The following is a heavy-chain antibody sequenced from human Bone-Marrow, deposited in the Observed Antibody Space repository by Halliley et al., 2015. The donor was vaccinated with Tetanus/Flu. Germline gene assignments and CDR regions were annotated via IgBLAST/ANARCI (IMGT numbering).Heavy chain of an antibody. D-gene: IGHD3-22*01. J-gene: IGHJ6*02. CDR2: INLSGRT. V-gene: IGHV4-34*01. Sequence: GLVKPSETLSLTCAVYGGSFSGYYWTWIRQPPGKGLEWIGEINLSGRTNYNPSLKSRVTISLDTSKNQFSLRLSSVTAADTAVYYCARTVKGVITIYYYYNMDVWGQGTTVTVSS. CDR1: GGSFSGYY. CDR3: ARTVKGVITIYYYYNMDV.